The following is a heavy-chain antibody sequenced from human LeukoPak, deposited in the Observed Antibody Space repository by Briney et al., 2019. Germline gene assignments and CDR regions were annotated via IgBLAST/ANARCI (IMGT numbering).Heavy chain of an antibody. CDR1: GGSISSSSYY. D-gene: IGHD2-2*01. V-gene: IGHV4-39*07. Sequence: SETLSLTCTVSGGSISSSSYYWGWIRQPPGKGLEWIGSIYYNGSTYYNPTLKTRVTISVDTSKNQFSLKLSSVTAADTAVYYCARATKQLQVIYWGQGTLVTVSS. J-gene: IGHJ4*02. CDR3: ARATKQLQVIY. CDR2: IYYNGST.